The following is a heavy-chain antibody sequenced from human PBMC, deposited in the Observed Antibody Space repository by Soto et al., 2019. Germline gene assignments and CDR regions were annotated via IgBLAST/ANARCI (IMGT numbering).Heavy chain of an antibody. V-gene: IGHV4-34*01. CDR2: INHSGST. Sequence: SETLSLTCAVYGGSFSGYYWSWIRQPPGKGLEWIGEINHSGSTNYNPSLKSRVTISVDTSKNQFSLKLSSVTAADTAVYYCARPCPSRYSYGWYFDYWGQGTLVTV. D-gene: IGHD5-18*01. J-gene: IGHJ4*02. CDR1: GGSFSGYY. CDR3: ARPCPSRYSYGWYFDY.